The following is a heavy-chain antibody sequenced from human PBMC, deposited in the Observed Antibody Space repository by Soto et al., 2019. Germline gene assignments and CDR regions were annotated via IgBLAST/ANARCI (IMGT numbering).Heavy chain of an antibody. D-gene: IGHD3-22*01. Sequence: PSETLSLTCTVSGGSISSDDYYWSWIRQAPGRGLEWIGYIHSSGSIYYNPSLKSRATMSIDTAGNQFSLKVSSVTVADTAVYYCARDLDGLHDDTSGPFPRPGWGQGTLGTVS. J-gene: IGHJ1*01. CDR2: IHSSGSI. V-gene: IGHV4-30-4*01. CDR3: ARDLDGLHDDTSGPFPRPG. CDR1: GGSISSDDYY.